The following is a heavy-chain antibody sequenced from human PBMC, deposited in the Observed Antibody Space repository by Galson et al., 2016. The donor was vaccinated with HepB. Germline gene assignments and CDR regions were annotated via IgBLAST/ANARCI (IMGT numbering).Heavy chain of an antibody. J-gene: IGHJ5*02. CDR1: GYMFTNFN. CDR2: INPRDGTT. V-gene: IGHV1-46*01. CDR3: ARDHRTISRRSNWLDP. D-gene: IGHD3-3*01. Sequence: SVKVSCKASGYMFTNFNMHWVRLTPGEGPEWMGKINPRDGTTRYAQKFQGRVTMTRDTSTRTVYMEMGGLTSEDTAVYYCARDHRTISRRSNWLDPWGPGSLVTVSS.